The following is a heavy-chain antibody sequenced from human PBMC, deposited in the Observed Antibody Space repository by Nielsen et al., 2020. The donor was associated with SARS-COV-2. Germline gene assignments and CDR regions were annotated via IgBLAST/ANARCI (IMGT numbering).Heavy chain of an antibody. J-gene: IGHJ6*02. CDR2: IYPDDSET. CDR3: ARRVVPAAGHYYYYGMDV. D-gene: IGHD2-2*01. Sequence: VRQMPGKGLEWMGIIYPDDSETRDNPSFQGQVTISVDKSISTAYLQWSSLRASDTAMYYCARRVVPAAGHYYYYGMDVWGQGTTVTVSS. V-gene: IGHV5-51*01.